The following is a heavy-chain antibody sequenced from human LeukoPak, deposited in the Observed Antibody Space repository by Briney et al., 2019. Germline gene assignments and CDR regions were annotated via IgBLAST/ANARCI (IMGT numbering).Heavy chain of an antibody. D-gene: IGHD3-10*01. Sequence: ASGKALCNVFGYRHTELSMHWVRQAPGKGLEWMGGFGPEDGETIYAQKFQGRVTMTEDTSTDTAYMELSSLRSEDTAVYYCATSNSGSGSYLFDYWGQETLVTVSS. CDR2: FGPEDGET. CDR1: GYRHTELS. CDR3: ATSNSGSGSYLFDY. V-gene: IGHV1-24*01. J-gene: IGHJ4*02.